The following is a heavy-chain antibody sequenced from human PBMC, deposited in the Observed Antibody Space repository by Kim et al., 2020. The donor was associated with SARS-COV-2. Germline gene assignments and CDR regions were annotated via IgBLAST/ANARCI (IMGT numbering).Heavy chain of an antibody. J-gene: IGHJ6*02. CDR3: ARVSITMVGGVIIRHGMDV. V-gene: IGHV6-1*01. CDR1: GDSVSSNSAA. CDR2: TYYRSKWYN. D-gene: IGHD3-10*01. Sequence: SQTLSLTCAISGDSVSSNSAAWNWIRQSPSRGLEWLGRTYYRSKWYNDYAVSVKSRITINPDTSKNQFSLQLNSVTPEDTAVYYCARVSITMVGGVIIRHGMDVWGQGTTVTVSS.